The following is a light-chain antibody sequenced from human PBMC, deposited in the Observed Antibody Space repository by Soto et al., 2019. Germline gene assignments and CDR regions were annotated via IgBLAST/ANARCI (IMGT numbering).Light chain of an antibody. CDR2: DAS. CDR3: QQYNNWPPWT. J-gene: IGKJ1*01. CDR1: QSVSSN. Sequence: ERVMTQSPATLSVSPGERATLSCRASQSVSSNLAWYQQKPGQAPRLLIYDASTRATAIPARFSGSGSETEFTLTISSLQSEDSAVYYCQQYNNWPPWTFGQGTKVDIK. V-gene: IGKV3-15*01.